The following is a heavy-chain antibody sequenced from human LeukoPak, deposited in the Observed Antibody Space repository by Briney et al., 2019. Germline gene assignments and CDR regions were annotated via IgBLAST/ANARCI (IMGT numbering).Heavy chain of an antibody. J-gene: IGHJ4*02. V-gene: IGHV1-2*02. CDR1: GYTFTGYY. CDR3: ARDLRFLEWLYPPLDY. CDR2: INPNSGGT. D-gene: IGHD3-3*01. Sequence: GASVKVSCKASGYTFTGYYMHWVRQAPGQGFEWMGWINPNSGGTNYAQKFQGRVTMTRDTSISTAYMELSRLRSDDTAVYYCARDLRFLEWLYPPLDYWGQGTLVTVSS.